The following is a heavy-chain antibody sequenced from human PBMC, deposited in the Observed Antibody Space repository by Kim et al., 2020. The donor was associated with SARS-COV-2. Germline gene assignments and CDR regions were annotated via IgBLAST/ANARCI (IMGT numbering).Heavy chain of an antibody. CDR3: ARTRQPGGVTYYYGMDV. J-gene: IGHJ6*02. D-gene: IGHD3-16*01. CDR1: GGTFSSYA. CDR2: IIPIFGTA. V-gene: IGHV1-69*13. Sequence: SVKVSCKASGGTFSSYAISWVRQAPGQGLEWMGGIIPIFGTANYAQKFQGRVTITADESTSTAYMELSSLRSEDTAVYYCARTRQPGGVTYYYGMDVWGQGATVTVSS.